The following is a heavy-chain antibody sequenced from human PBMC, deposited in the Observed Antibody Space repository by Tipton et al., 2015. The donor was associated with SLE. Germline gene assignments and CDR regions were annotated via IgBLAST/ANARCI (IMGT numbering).Heavy chain of an antibody. Sequence: GSLRLSCAAAGFTLSSYAMSWVRQAPGKGLEWVSVFYSGGSTWYGDSVRGRFSISRDYAKNSLYLQMNSLRPEDTALYYCAKDGSNYVGYLDSWGQGTLVTVSS. CDR3: AKDGSNYVGYLDS. CDR2: FYSGGST. V-gene: IGHV3-53*05. D-gene: IGHD4-11*01. J-gene: IGHJ4*02. CDR1: GFTLSSYA.